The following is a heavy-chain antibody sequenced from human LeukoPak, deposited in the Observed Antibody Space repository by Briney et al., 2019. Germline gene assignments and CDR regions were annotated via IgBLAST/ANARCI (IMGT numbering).Heavy chain of an antibody. J-gene: IGHJ4*02. Sequence: GGSLGLSCAASGFTFSSYAMHWVRQAPGKGLEWVAVISYDGSNKYYADSVKGRFTISRDNSKNTLYLQMNSLRAEDTAVYYCAREDIVVVPADATPFDYWGQGTLVTVSS. D-gene: IGHD2-2*01. CDR2: ISYDGSNK. V-gene: IGHV3-30*01. CDR3: AREDIVVVPADATPFDY. CDR1: GFTFSSYA.